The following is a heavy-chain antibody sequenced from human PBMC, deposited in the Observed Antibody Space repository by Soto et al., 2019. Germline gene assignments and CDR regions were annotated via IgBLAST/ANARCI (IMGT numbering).Heavy chain of an antibody. CDR1: GGTFTTYG. CDR3: ARGLPNSFSRIWRKKWDA. V-gene: IGHV1-69*06. J-gene: IGHJ6*02. Sequence: QVQLVQSGAEVTKPASSVKVSCKASGGTFTTYGISWVRQAPGQGLEWMGGITPMFGSAKYAQKFQGRLTIPGKKSTLTAYRELGTLRSEARPASYCARGLPNSFSRIWRKKWDAWAQGTTGFVS. D-gene: IGHD2-15*01. CDR2: ITPMFGSA.